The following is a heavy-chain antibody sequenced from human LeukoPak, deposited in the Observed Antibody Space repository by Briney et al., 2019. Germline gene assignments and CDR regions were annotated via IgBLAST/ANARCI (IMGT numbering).Heavy chain of an antibody. CDR2: IYYSGST. J-gene: IGHJ5*02. CDR1: GGSISSGGYY. CDR3: ARVRDENWFDP. V-gene: IGHV4-31*03. Sequence: SQTQSLTCTVSGGSISSGGYYWSWIRQHPGKGLEWIGYIYYSGSTYYNPSLKSRVTISVDTSKNQFSLKLSSVTAADTAVYYCARVRDENWFDPWGQGTLVTVSS. D-gene: IGHD5-24*01.